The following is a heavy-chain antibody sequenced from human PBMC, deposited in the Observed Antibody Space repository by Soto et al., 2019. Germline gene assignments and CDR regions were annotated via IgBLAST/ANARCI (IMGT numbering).Heavy chain of an antibody. V-gene: IGHV1-69*13. CDR2: IIPIFGTA. Sequence: GASVKVSCKASGGTFSSYAISWVRQAPGQGLEWMGGIIPIFGTANYAQKFQGRVTITADESTSTAYMELSSLRSEDTAVYYCARDTERVVVTPGAFDIWGQGTMVTVSS. CDR1: GGTFSSYA. CDR3: ARDTERVVVTPGAFDI. J-gene: IGHJ3*02. D-gene: IGHD3-22*01.